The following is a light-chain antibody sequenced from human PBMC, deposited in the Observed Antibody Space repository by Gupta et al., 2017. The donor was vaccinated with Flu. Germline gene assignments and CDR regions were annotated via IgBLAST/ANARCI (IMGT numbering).Light chain of an antibody. CDR2: AVT. Sequence: IAISCTDTSTDVGGYNSVSWFHHHPVEFPKLLIYAVTNRHSVVADRFSGSKSGTTASLTTTGLHAEDEADYYCCSYTRNTNTSVFGSGTKVTVL. V-gene: IGLV2-14*01. CDR1: STDVGGYNS. J-gene: IGLJ1*01. CDR3: CSYTRNTNTSV.